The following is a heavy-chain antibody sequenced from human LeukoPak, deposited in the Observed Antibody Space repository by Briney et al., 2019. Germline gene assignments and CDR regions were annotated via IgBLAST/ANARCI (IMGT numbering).Heavy chain of an antibody. CDR3: ARDARVLLWFGELFDY. CDR1: GYTFTSYG. D-gene: IGHD3-10*01. CDR2: ISAYNGNT. V-gene: IGHV1-18*04. Sequence: ASVKVSCKASGYTFTSYGISWVRQAPGQGLEWMGWISAYNGNTNYAQKLQGRVTMTTDTSTSTAYMELRSLRSDDTAVYYCARDARVLLWFGELFDYWGQGTLVTVPS. J-gene: IGHJ4*02.